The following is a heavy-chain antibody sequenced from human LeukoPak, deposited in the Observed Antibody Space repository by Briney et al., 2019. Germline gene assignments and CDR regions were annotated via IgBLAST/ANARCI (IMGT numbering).Heavy chain of an antibody. D-gene: IGHD2-2*01. CDR1: GASFSGYY. CDR3: ASHSRYCSSTSCAYGYYYYYMDV. J-gene: IGHJ6*03. CDR2: INLSGST. Sequence: SETLSLTWAVYGASFSGYYWSWIRQHPGKGLEWLGEINLSGSTNYNPSLKSGVTISVDTSKNQFSLKLSSVTAADTAVYYCASHSRYCSSTSCAYGYYYYYMDVWGKGTTVTVSS. V-gene: IGHV4-34*01.